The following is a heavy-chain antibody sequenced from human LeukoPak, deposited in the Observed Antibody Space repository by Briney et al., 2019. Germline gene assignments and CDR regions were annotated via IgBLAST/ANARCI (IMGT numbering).Heavy chain of an antibody. CDR3: ASTACTTSCYTGEGFDY. J-gene: IGHJ4*02. V-gene: IGHV3-74*01. CDR2: INTDGRST. Sequence: GGSLRLSCAASGLTFSSYWMHWVRQAPGKGLVWVSRINTDGRSTSYADSVKGRFTISRDNAKNTLYLQMNSLRADDTAVYYCASTACTTSCYTGEGFDYWGQGTLVTVSS. CDR1: GLTFSSYW. D-gene: IGHD2-2*02.